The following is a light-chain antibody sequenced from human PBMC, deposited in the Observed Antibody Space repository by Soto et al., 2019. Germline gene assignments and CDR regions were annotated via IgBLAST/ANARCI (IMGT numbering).Light chain of an antibody. V-gene: IGLV2-14*01. Sequence: QSVLTQPASVSGSPGQSITISCIGTSSDIGGYNFVSWYQQHPGQAPKLMIFEVSNRPSGVSNRFSASKSGNTASLTISGLQDDDAADYNCSSFTATNTYVTFGGGTKLTVL. CDR2: EVS. J-gene: IGLJ2*01. CDR3: SSFTATNTYVT. CDR1: SSDIGGYNF.